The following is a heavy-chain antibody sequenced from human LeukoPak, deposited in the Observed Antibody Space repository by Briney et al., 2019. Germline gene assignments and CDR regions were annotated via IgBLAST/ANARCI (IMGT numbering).Heavy chain of an antibody. V-gene: IGHV4-39*01. CDR3: ATVFTIFGVDYGMDV. D-gene: IGHD3-3*01. J-gene: IGHJ6*02. CDR2: IYYSGST. Sequence: SETLSLTCTVSGGSISAISGGPYYWGWIRQPPGKGLEWIGSIYYSGSTYYNPSLKSRVTISVDTSKNQFSLKLSSVTAADTAVYYCATVFTIFGVDYGMDVWGQGTTVTVSS. CDR1: GGSISAISGGPYY.